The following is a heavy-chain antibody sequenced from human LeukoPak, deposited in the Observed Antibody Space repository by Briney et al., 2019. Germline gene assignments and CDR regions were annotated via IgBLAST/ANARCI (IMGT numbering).Heavy chain of an antibody. CDR2: IWYDGSDK. CDR1: GLTFSNSW. CDR3: ARDGGTVNFDY. Sequence: GGSLRLSCAASGLTFSNSWMVWVRQAPGKGLEWVAVIWYDGSDKYYAESVKGRFTISRDNSNNMLYLQMTSLRAEDTAVYYCARDGGTVNFDYWGQGTLVTVSS. D-gene: IGHD4-17*01. J-gene: IGHJ4*02. V-gene: IGHV3-33*08.